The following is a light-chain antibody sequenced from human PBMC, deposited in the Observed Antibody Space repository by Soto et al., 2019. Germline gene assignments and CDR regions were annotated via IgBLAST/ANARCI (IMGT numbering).Light chain of an antibody. V-gene: IGKV3-11*01. J-gene: IGKJ4*01. CDR3: QQRADWPLS. CDR2: DVY. Sequence: EILLTQSPAALSLSPGERATLSCRASQSVGNSLAWYQQKPGQAPRLLIYDVYSKPLGIPARFTGSGSGTDFTLTISGLQPEDFAVYYCQQRADWPLSFGGGTKVEV. CDR1: QSVGNS.